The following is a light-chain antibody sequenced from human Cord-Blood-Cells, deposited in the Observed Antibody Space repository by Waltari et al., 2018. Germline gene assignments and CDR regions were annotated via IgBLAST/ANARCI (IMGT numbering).Light chain of an antibody. CDR2: AAS. V-gene: IGKV1-39*01. CDR3: QQSYSTLMYT. Sequence: DIQMTQSPSSLSASVGDRDTITCRASQSISSYLNWYQQKQGKAPKLLIYAASSLQSGVPSRFSGSGSGTDFTLTISSLQPEDFATYYCQQSYSTLMYTFGQGTKLEIK. J-gene: IGKJ2*01. CDR1: QSISSY.